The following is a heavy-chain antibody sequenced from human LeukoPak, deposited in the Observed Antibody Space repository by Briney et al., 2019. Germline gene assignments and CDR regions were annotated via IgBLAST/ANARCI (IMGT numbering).Heavy chain of an antibody. J-gene: IGHJ2*01. V-gene: IGHV3-48*01. D-gene: IGHD6-13*01. CDR3: AREYSSSLAPYWYFDL. CDR2: ISSSSSTI. CDR1: GFTFSSYS. Sequence: PGGSLRLSCAASGFTFSSYSMNWVRQAPGKGLEWVSYISSSSSTIYYADSVKGRFTISRDNAKNSLYLQMNSLRAEDTAVYYCAREYSSSLAPYWYFDLWGRGTLVTVSS.